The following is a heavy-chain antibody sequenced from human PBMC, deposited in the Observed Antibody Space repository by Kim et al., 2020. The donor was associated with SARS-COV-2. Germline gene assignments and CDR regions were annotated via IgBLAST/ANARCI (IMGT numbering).Heavy chain of an antibody. CDR3: AKTRGGNGSGYYGMDV. V-gene: IGHV1-3*01. CDR1: GYTFTTYA. CDR2: INAGNGDT. D-gene: IGHD3-10*01. Sequence: ASVKVSCKASGYTFTTYAIHWVRRAPGQRLEWMGWINAGNGDTKYSQKFQGRVTVTRDTSATTAYMELSSLRSEDTAMYYCAKTRGGNGSGYYGMDVWGQGTTVTVSS. J-gene: IGHJ6*02.